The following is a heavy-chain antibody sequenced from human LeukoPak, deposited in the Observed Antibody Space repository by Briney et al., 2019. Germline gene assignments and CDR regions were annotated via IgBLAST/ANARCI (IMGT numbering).Heavy chain of an antibody. V-gene: IGHV1-2*02. Sequence: VASVKVSCKASGYTFTGYYMHWVRQAPGQGLEWMGWINPNNGGTTHAQKFQGRVTVTRDTSISTAYMELSSLTSDDTAVYYCARDRLMVRGVIPGFWGQGTLVTVSS. D-gene: IGHD3-10*01. CDR1: GYTFTGYY. CDR2: INPNNGGT. CDR3: ARDRLMVRGVIPGF. J-gene: IGHJ4*02.